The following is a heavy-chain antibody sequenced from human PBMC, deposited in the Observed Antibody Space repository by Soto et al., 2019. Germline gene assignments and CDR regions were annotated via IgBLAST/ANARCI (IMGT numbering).Heavy chain of an antibody. D-gene: IGHD2-2*01. CDR1: GFTFSSYW. V-gene: IGHV3-74*01. Sequence: GGSLRLSCAASGFTFSSYWMHWVRQAPGKGLVWVSRINSDGSSTSYADSVKGRFTISRDNAKNTLYLQMNSLRAEDTAVYYCAREVVVVPAAMRDYYYYGMDVWGQGTTVTVSS. CDR3: AREVVVVPAAMRDYYYYGMDV. J-gene: IGHJ6*02. CDR2: INSDGSST.